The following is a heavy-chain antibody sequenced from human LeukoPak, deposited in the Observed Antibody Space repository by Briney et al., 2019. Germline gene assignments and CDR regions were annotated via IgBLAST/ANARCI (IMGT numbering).Heavy chain of an antibody. CDR3: ARGFYSSSWYYWFDP. CDR2: INHSGST. D-gene: IGHD6-13*01. V-gene: IGHV4-34*01. J-gene: IGHJ5*02. Sequence: KSSETLSLTCAVYGGSFSGYYWSWIRQPPGKGLEWIGEINHSGSTNYNPSLKSRVTISVDTSKNQFSLKLSSVTAADTAVYYCARGFYSSSWYYWFDPWGQGTLFTVSS. CDR1: GGSFSGYY.